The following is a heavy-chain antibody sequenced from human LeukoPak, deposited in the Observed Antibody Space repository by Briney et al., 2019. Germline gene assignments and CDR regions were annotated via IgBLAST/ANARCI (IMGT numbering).Heavy chain of an antibody. CDR3: AKRGVVIRVILVGFHKEAYYFDS. Sequence: GGSLRLSCAASGFTFSDYYMSWIRQAPGKGLEWVAGISDSGGRTNYADSVKGRFTISRDNPKSTLYLQMNSLRAEDTAVYSCAKRGVVIRVILVGFHKEAYYFDSWGQGALVTVSS. J-gene: IGHJ4*02. CDR2: ISDSGGRT. CDR1: GFTFSDYY. D-gene: IGHD3-22*01. V-gene: IGHV3-23*01.